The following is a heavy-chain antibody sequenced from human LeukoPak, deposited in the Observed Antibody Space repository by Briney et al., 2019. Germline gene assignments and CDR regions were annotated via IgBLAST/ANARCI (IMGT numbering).Heavy chain of an antibody. V-gene: IGHV5-51*01. CDR2: IYPGDSDT. D-gene: IGHD1-20*01. CDR1: GYSFTSYW. CDR3: ARRWYDWNDDRSDYYYMDV. Sequence: GESLKISCKGSGYSFTSYWIGWVRQMPGKGLEWMGIIYPGDSDTRYSPSFQGQVTISADKSISTAYLQWSSLKASNTAMYYCARRWYDWNDDRSDYYYMDVWGKGTTVTVSS. J-gene: IGHJ6*03.